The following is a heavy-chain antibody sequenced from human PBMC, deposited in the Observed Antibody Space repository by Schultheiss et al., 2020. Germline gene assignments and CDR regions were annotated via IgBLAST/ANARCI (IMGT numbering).Heavy chain of an antibody. V-gene: IGHV3-23*01. CDR3: ARDRYGGYCSGGSCYPPDY. J-gene: IGHJ4*02. D-gene: IGHD2-15*01. Sequence: GGSLRLSCAASGFTFSSYAMSWVRQAPGEGLEWVSVISGSGGSTYYADSVKGRFTISRDNSKNTLYLQMNSLRAEDTAVYYCARDRYGGYCSGGSCYPPDYWGQGTLVTVSS. CDR1: GFTFSSYA. CDR2: ISGSGGST.